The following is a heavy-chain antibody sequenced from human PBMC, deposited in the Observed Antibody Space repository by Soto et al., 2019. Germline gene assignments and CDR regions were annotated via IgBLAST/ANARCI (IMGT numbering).Heavy chain of an antibody. CDR1: GGSISSSNW. CDR3: ARVSGSYYYGMDV. CDR2: IYHSGST. D-gene: IGHD1-26*01. J-gene: IGHJ6*02. V-gene: IGHV4-4*02. Sequence: TLSLTCAVSGGSISSSNWWSWVRQPPGKGLEWIGEIYHSGSTNYNPFLKSRVTISVDKSKNQFSLKLSSVTAADTAVYYCARVSGSYYYGMDVWGQGITVTVSS.